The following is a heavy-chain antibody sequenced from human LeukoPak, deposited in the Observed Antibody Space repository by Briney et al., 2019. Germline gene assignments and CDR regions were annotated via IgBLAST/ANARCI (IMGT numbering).Heavy chain of an antibody. CDR2: IYYSGST. D-gene: IGHD2/OR15-2a*01. Sequence: SETLSLTCTVSGGSISSGGYYWSWIRQHPGKGLEWIGYIYYSGSTYYNPSLKSRVTISVDTSENQFSLKLSSVTAADTAVYYCARELLSDRYFDYWGQGTLVTVSS. V-gene: IGHV4-31*03. CDR3: ARELLSDRYFDY. J-gene: IGHJ4*02. CDR1: GGSISSGGYY.